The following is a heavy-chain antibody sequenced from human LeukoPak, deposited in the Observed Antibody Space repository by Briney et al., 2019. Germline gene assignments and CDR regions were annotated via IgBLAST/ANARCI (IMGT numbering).Heavy chain of an antibody. V-gene: IGHV3-23*01. Sequence: HTGGSLRLSCVDSGFTFNNIWMNWVRQAPGKGLEWVSAISGSGGSTYYADSVKGRFTISRDNSKNTLYLQMNSLRAEDTAVYYCAKSITGDWGQGTLVTVSS. CDR1: GFTFNNIW. J-gene: IGHJ4*02. D-gene: IGHD1-20*01. CDR3: AKSITGD. CDR2: ISGSGGST.